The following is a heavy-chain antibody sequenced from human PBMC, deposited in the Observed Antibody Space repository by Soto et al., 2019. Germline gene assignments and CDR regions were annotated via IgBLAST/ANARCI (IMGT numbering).Heavy chain of an antibody. J-gene: IGHJ4*02. Sequence: PGGSLRLSFAASGFTFSSYAMSWVRQAPGKGLEWVSAISGSGGSTYYADSVKGRFTISRDNSKNTLYLQMNSLRAEDTAVYHCAKDGSSGYYYGVVDYWGQGTLVTVSS. V-gene: IGHV3-23*01. CDR1: GFTFSSYA. CDR3: AKDGSSGYYYGVVDY. D-gene: IGHD3-22*01. CDR2: ISGSGGST.